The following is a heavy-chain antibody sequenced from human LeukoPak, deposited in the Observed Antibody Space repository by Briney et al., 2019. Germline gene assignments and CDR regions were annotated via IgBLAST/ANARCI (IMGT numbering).Heavy chain of an antibody. CDR3: ARGPVRDYSNY. Sequence: SETLSLTCTVSGVPITSGGYYWSWIRQHPGKGLEWLGYIYYSGSTYYNPSLKSRLTISLDTSKNLFSLRLTSVTAADTAVYYCARGPVRDYSNYWGQGTLVTVSS. CDR1: GVPITSGGYY. J-gene: IGHJ4*02. V-gene: IGHV4-31*03. D-gene: IGHD4-11*01. CDR2: IYYSGST.